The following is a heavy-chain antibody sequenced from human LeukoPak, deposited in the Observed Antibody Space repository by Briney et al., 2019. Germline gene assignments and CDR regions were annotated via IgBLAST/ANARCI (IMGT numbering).Heavy chain of an antibody. V-gene: IGHV3-30*01. CDR2: ISYDGSNK. CDR3: ARDGRSLAAAGTVRGY. CDR1: GFTFSSYA. Sequence: PGGSLRLSCAASGFTFSSYAMHWVRQAPGKGLEWVAVISYDGSNKYYADSVKGRFTISRDNSKNTLYLQMNSLRAEDTAVYYCARDGRSLAAAGTVRGYWGQGTLVTVSS. J-gene: IGHJ4*02. D-gene: IGHD6-13*01.